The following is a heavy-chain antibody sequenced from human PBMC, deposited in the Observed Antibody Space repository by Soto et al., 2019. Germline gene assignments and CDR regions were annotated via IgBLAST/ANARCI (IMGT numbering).Heavy chain of an antibody. D-gene: IGHD2-15*01. CDR3: ARGQGEYCSGGSCYANYYYSGMDV. CDR2: ISAYDGHT. CDR1: GYTFTTYG. Sequence: QVPLVQSGAEVKKPGASVKVSCKASGYTFTTYGITWVRQAPGQGLEWVGWISAYDGHTSYAQKLQDRVTMTTDTSTSTAYMDLRSLRSDDSAVYYCARGQGEYCSGGSCYANYYYSGMDVWGQGTTVTVSS. V-gene: IGHV1-18*01. J-gene: IGHJ6*02.